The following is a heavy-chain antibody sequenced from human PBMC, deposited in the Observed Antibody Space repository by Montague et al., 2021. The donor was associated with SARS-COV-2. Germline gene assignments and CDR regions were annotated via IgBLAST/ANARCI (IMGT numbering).Heavy chain of an antibody. CDR1: GFTFSTYD. D-gene: IGHD5-12*01. V-gene: IGHV3-23*01. CDR2: ISGSGGTT. J-gene: IGHJ4*02. Sequence: SLRLSCAASGFTFSTYDMSWVRQAPGKGLEWVSGISGSGGTTSYTDSVKGRFTISRDNSKNTVYLQMNGLRVEDTAVYYCARERGRGYSDYGEFDYWGQGTLVTVSS. CDR3: ARERGRGYSDYGEFDY.